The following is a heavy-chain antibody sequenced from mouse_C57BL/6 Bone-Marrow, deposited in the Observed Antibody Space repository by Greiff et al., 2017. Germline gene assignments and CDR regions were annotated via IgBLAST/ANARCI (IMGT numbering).Heavy chain of an antibody. Sequence: VQLQQPGAELVKPGASVKMSCKASGYTFTSYWITWVKQRPGQGLEWIGDIYPGSGSTNYNEKFKSKATLTVDTSSSTAYMQLSSLTSEDSAVYYCARYHYYGSSGYAMDYWGQGTSVTVSS. J-gene: IGHJ4*01. CDR3: ARYHYYGSSGYAMDY. CDR1: GYTFTSYW. V-gene: IGHV1-55*01. CDR2: IYPGSGST. D-gene: IGHD1-1*01.